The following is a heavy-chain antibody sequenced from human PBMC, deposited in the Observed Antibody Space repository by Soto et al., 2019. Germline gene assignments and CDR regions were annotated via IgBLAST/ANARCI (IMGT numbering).Heavy chain of an antibody. Sequence: QVQLQESGPGLVKPSQTLSLTCTVSGGSISSGGYSWSWIRQHPGKGLEWIGYIYYSGSTYYNPSLKSRDTISVDTSKNQFSLKLSSVTAADTAGYYCARGKPRVAPDYWGQGTLVTVSS. J-gene: IGHJ4*02. CDR3: ARGKPRVAPDY. V-gene: IGHV4-31*03. CDR1: GGSISSGGYS. CDR2: IYYSGST. D-gene: IGHD2-2*01.